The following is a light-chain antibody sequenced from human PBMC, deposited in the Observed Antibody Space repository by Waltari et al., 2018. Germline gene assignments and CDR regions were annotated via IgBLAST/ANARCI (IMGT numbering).Light chain of an antibody. J-gene: IGKJ4*01. CDR3: QEYDSLPVT. Sequence: DIQMTQSPSTLSAYVGERVIITCRASHSVKNNLAWYQQKPGKAPKVLVHKSSRLESGVPSRFSGSGYGTEFTLTISSLQPDDFATYYCQEYDSLPVTFGGGTKVEIK. CDR2: KSS. CDR1: HSVKNN. V-gene: IGKV1-5*03.